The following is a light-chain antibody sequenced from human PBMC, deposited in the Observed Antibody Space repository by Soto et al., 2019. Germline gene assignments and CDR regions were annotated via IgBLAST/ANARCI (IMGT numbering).Light chain of an antibody. V-gene: IGKV3-20*01. CDR1: QSVSSSY. Sequence: EIVLTQSPGTLSLSPGERATLSCRASQSVSSSYLAWYQQKPGQAPRLLIYGASSRATGIPDSFSGSGSGTDATVTINGLAREDFAVYYCQTYGESTWTVCQGTKVEIK. CDR2: GAS. CDR3: QTYGESTWT. J-gene: IGKJ1*01.